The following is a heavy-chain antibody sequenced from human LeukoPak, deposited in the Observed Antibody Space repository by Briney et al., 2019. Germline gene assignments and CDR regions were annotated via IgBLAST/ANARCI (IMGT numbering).Heavy chain of an antibody. CDR1: GFAFRSYG. J-gene: IGHJ4*02. CDR2: ISGSGGST. Sequence: PGGSLRLSCVGFGFAFRSYGMSWVRQAPGKGLEWVSAISGSGGSTYYADSVKGRFTISRDNAKNSLYLQMNSLRAGDTAVYYCARTIEMATISYFDYWGQGTLVTVSS. V-gene: IGHV3-23*01. CDR3: ARTIEMATISYFDY. D-gene: IGHD5-24*01.